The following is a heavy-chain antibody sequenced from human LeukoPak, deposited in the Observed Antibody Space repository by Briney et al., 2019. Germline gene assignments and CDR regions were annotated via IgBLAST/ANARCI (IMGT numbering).Heavy chain of an antibody. CDR3: AKDARVTMVRGVSYYFDY. D-gene: IGHD3-10*01. V-gene: IGHV3-30*02. CDR2: IRYDGSNK. Sequence: GGSLRLSCASSGFTFSSYGMHWVRQAPGKGLEWVAFIRYDGSNKYYADSVKGRFTISRDNSKNTLYLQMNSLRSEDTAVYYCAKDARVTMVRGVSYYFDYWGQGTLVTVSS. J-gene: IGHJ4*02. CDR1: GFTFSSYG.